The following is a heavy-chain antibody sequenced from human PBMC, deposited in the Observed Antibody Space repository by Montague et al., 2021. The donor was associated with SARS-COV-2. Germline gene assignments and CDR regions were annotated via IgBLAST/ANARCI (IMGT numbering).Heavy chain of an antibody. V-gene: IGHV4-59*01. J-gene: IGHJ6*02. D-gene: IGHD2-21*02. Sequence: SETLSLTCTVSGGSISSYYWNWIRQPPGKGLQWIGYISYSWSTNYNPSLKIRVTISVDTSKNHFTLRLSSVTAADTAVYYCANFRRTHLIFEALDYGMDVWGQGTTVTVSS. CDR1: GGSISSYY. CDR2: ISYSWST. CDR3: ANFRRTHLIFEALDYGMDV.